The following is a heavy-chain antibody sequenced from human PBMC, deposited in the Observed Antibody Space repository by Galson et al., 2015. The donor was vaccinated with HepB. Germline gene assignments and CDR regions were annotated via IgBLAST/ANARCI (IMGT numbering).Heavy chain of an antibody. V-gene: IGHV3-15*01. Sequence: SLRLSCAASGFIFNNAWMNWVRQAPGKGLEWVGRVRSEFDGGSKDYAAPVKGRFTISRDDLKNTMSLEMKTLKTEDTAVYFCTTGDKYAHLFAFWGRGTPVTVSS. D-gene: IGHD3-16*01. CDR2: VRSEFDGGSK. CDR1: GFIFNNAW. J-gene: IGHJ4*01. CDR3: TTGDKYAHLFAF.